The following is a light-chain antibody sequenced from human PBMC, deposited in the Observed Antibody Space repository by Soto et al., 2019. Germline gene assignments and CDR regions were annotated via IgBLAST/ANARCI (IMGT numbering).Light chain of an antibody. CDR1: SSNIGSNY. CDR2: SNS. V-gene: IGLV1-47*02. Sequence: SFLAHTPSSSVSPGHIFTISCSGSSSNIGSNYVYWYQQFPGTAPKRLIYSNSQRPSGVPDRFSGSKSGTSASLAISGLRSEDEADYYCAAWDESLSGVVLGGGKQMNVL. CDR3: AAWDESLSGVV. J-gene: IGLJ2*01.